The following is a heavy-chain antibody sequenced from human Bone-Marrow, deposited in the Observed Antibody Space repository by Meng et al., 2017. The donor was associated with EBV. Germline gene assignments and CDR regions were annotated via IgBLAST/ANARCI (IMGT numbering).Heavy chain of an antibody. Sequence: QGAIQPWAPGMFKPSATLALTCAVHGGSVKSPHWHWIGQPPGKGLEWIGEINLGGVNNNNPTPKSRVTMSLDTYKNQFSLRLSSVNAADTAMYYCARVHDVYNSGNDFWGQGTLVTVSS. CDR1: GGSVKSPH. V-gene: IGHV4-34*01. J-gene: IGHJ4*02. CDR3: ARVHDVYNSGNDF. D-gene: IGHD5-24*01. CDR2: INLGGVN.